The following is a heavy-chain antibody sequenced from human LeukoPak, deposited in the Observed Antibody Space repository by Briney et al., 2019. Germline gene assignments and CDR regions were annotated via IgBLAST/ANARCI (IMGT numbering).Heavy chain of an antibody. Sequence: SETLSLTCTVSGGSISSGGYYWSWIRQHPGKGLEWIGYIYYSGSTYYNPSLKSRVTISVDTSKNQFPLKLSSVTAADTAVYYCARTGSTVTMLYPFDHWGQGTLVTVSS. CDR1: GGSISSGGYY. J-gene: IGHJ4*02. CDR3: ARTGSTVTMLYPFDH. V-gene: IGHV4-31*03. CDR2: IYYSGST. D-gene: IGHD4-17*01.